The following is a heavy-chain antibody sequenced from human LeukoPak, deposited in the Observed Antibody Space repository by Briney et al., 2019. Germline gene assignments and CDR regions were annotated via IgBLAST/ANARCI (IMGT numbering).Heavy chain of an antibody. D-gene: IGHD2-15*01. V-gene: IGHV4-59*08. Sequence: SETLSLTCTVSGGSISSYYWSWIRQPPGQGLEWIGYIFYSGSTNYNPSLKSRVTMSVDTSNKQFSLRLSFVTAADTALYYCGRLSTRFCSGGTCYTNGAVDIWGQGTRVTVSS. J-gene: IGHJ3*02. CDR3: GRLSTRFCSGGTCYTNGAVDI. CDR1: GGSISSYY. CDR2: IFYSGST.